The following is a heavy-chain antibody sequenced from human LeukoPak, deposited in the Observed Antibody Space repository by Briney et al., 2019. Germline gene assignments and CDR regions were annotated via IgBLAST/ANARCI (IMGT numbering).Heavy chain of an antibody. J-gene: IGHJ4*02. D-gene: IGHD4-23*01. V-gene: IGHV1-2*02. CDR3: ARGGRVYGGNPKYYFDY. CDR2: TNPNSGGT. CDR1: GYTFTGYY. Sequence: ASVKVSCKASGYTFTGYYMHWVRQAPGQGLEWMGWTNPNSGGTNYAQKFQGRVTMTRDTSISTAYMELSRLRSDDTAVYYCARGGRVYGGNPKYYFDYWGQGTLVTVSS.